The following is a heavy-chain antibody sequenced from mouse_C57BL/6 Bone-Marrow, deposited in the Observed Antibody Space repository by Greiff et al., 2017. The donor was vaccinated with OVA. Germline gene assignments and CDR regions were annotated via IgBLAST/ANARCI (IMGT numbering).Heavy chain of an antibody. CDR2: ISSGSSTI. CDR3: ARQITTVVAFDY. Sequence: EVKLMESGGGLVKPGGSLKLSCAASGFTFSDYGMHWVRQAPEKGLEWVAYISSGSSTIYYADTVKGRFTISRDNAKNTLFLQMTSLRSEDTAMYYCARQITTVVAFDYWGQGTTLTVSS. V-gene: IGHV5-17*01. CDR1: GFTFSDYG. J-gene: IGHJ2*01. D-gene: IGHD1-1*01.